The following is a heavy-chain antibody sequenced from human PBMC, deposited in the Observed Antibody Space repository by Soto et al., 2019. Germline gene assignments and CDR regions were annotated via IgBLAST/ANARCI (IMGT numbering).Heavy chain of an antibody. J-gene: IGHJ5*02. CDR3: AKEFLLGYYPMTTVIPWFDP. CDR1: GFTFSSYA. CDR2: ISGSGGST. Sequence: EVQLLESGGGLVQPGGSLRLSCAASGFTFSSYAMSWVRQAPGKGLEWVSAISGSGGSTYYADSVKGRFTISRDNSKNTLYLQMHSLRAEDTAVYYCAKEFLLGYYPMTTVIPWFDPWGQGTLVTVSS. V-gene: IGHV3-23*01. D-gene: IGHD4-4*01.